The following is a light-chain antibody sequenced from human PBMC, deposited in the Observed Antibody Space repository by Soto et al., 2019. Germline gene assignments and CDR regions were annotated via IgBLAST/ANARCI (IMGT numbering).Light chain of an antibody. V-gene: IGKV3-20*01. Sequence: EIVLTQSPGTLSLSPGERATLSCRASQSVTSSYLAWYQQKPGQAPSLLIYGASSRATGIPDRFSGSGSGTYFTPTISRLEPEYFAVYYCHQYSSSPFTFGPGTKVDIK. CDR1: QSVTSSY. CDR3: HQYSSSPFT. J-gene: IGKJ3*01. CDR2: GAS.